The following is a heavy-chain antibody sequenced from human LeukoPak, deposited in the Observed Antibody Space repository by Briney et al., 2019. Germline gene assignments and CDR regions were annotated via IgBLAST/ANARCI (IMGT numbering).Heavy chain of an antibody. D-gene: IGHD2-2*03. Sequence: GGSLRLSCAASGFTFSSYAMSWVRQAPGKGLEWVSGISGSGGSTSYADSVKGRFTISRDNSKNTLYLQMNSLRADDTAVYYCASRKPHTLMDIWGQGTLVTVSS. V-gene: IGHV3-23*01. CDR2: ISGSGGST. CDR1: GFTFSSYA. J-gene: IGHJ4*02. CDR3: ASRKPHTLMDI.